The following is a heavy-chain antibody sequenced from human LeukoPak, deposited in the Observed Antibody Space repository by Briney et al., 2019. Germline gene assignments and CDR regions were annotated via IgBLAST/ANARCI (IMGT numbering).Heavy chain of an antibody. D-gene: IGHD2-2*01. CDR1: GGSISSYY. CDR2: IYTSGST. V-gene: IGHV4-4*07. Sequence: SETLSLTCTVSGGSISSYYWSWIRQPAGKGLGWIGRIYTSGSTNYNPSLKSRVTMSVDTSKNQFSLKLSSVTAADTAVYYCARDRPGYCSSTSCYAILYWGQGTLVTVSS. J-gene: IGHJ4*02. CDR3: ARDRPGYCSSTSCYAILY.